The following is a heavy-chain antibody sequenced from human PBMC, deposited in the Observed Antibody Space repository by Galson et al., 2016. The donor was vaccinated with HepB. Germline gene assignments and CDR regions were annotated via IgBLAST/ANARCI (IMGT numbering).Heavy chain of an antibody. J-gene: IGHJ5*02. CDR2: IKRDGSQI. D-gene: IGHD6-13*01. V-gene: IGHV3-7*01. CDR3: CGSSWYNWFDP. Sequence: SLRLSCAASGFTFSDHWMNWVRQAPGQGLEWVANIKRDGSQIDYVDSVKGRFTISRDNSKNTLYLQMNSLRAEDTAVYYCCGSSWYNWFDPWGQGTLVTVSS. CDR1: GFTFSDHW.